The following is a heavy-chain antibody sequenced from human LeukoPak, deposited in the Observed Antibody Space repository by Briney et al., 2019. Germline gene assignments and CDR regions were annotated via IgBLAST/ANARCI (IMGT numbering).Heavy chain of an antibody. Sequence: GGSLRLSCAASGFTFSSYSMNWVRQAPGKGLEWVSSISSSSSYIYYADSVKGRFTISRDNAKNSLYLQMNSLRAEDTAVYYCARSRTVTRYFDYWSQGTLVTVSS. CDR1: GFTFSSYS. CDR3: ARSRTVTRYFDY. D-gene: IGHD4-17*01. CDR2: ISSSSSYI. V-gene: IGHV3-21*01. J-gene: IGHJ4*02.